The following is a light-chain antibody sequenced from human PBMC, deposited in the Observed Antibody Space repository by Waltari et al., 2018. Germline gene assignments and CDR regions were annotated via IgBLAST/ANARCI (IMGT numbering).Light chain of an antibody. V-gene: IGLV1-47*01. CDR1: RPNIGNNN. J-gene: IGLJ3*02. Sequence: QSVLTQPPSASVPPGQRVTISCSGSRPNIGNNNVYWYQQRPGTAPKLVIYRNNQRASGVPDRFSGSKSGTSVSLAFSGLRSEDEADYYCAAWDDSLSAWVFGGGTKLTVL. CDR3: AAWDDSLSAWV. CDR2: RNN.